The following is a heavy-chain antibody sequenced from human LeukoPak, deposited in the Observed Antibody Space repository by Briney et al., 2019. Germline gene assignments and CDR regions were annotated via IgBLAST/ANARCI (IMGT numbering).Heavy chain of an antibody. Sequence: PSETLSLTCAVSGGSISSGGYSWSWIRQPPGKGLEWIGYIYYSGSTYYNPSLKSRVTISLDRSKNQFSLKLSSVTAADTAVYYCARDRGTWNDDGFDYWGQGTLVTVSS. V-gene: IGHV4-30-4*07. CDR3: ARDRGTWNDDGFDY. CDR1: GGSISSGGYS. D-gene: IGHD1-1*01. J-gene: IGHJ4*02. CDR2: IYYSGST.